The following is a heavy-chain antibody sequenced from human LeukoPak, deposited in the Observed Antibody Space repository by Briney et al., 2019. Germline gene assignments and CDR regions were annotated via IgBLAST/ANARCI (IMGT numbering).Heavy chain of an antibody. D-gene: IGHD3-10*01. CDR2: IKSKTDGGTT. V-gene: IGHV3-15*01. CDR3: TTRPTVVYGSGSYYRVVEDY. CDR1: GFTFSNAW. Sequence: PGGSLRLSCAASGFTFSNAWMSCGRHAPGKGLEWVGRIKSKTDGGTTDYAAPVKGRFTISREDPKNTLYLQMNSLKTEDTAVYYCTTRPTVVYGSGSYYRVVEDYWGQGTLVTVSS. J-gene: IGHJ4*02.